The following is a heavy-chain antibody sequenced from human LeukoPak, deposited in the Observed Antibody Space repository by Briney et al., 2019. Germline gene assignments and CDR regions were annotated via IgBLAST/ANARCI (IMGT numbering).Heavy chain of an antibody. CDR3: ATPGVLRFLEWLPNPFDY. J-gene: IGHJ4*02. V-gene: IGHV3-23*01. CDR2: ISGSGGST. D-gene: IGHD3-3*01. Sequence: GGSLRLSCAASGFTFSSYAMSWVRQAPGKGLEWVSAISGSGGSTYYADSVKGRFTISRHNSKNTLYLQMNSLRAEDTAVYYCATPGVLRFLEWLPNPFDYWGQGTLVTVSS. CDR1: GFTFSSYA.